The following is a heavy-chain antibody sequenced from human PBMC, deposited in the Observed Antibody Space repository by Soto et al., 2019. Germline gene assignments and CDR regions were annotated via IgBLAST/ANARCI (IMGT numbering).Heavy chain of an antibody. CDR2: INHSGST. J-gene: IGHJ6*03. CDR3: ARGRRTMVRGVMFFTYYYYMDV. CDR1: GGSFSGYY. V-gene: IGHV4-34*01. Sequence: SETLSLTCAVYGGSFSGYYWSWIRQPPGKGLEWIGEINHSGSTNYNPSLKSRVTISVDTSKNQFSLKLSSVTAADTAVYYCARGRRTMVRGVMFFTYYYYMDVWGKGTTVTVSS. D-gene: IGHD3-10*01.